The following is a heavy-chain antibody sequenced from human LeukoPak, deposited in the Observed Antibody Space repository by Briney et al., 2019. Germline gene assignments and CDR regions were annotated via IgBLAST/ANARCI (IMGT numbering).Heavy chain of an antibody. CDR3: AKGYYGSGSYGWFDP. J-gene: IGHJ5*02. Sequence: GGSLRLSCAASGFTFNNYGMHWVRQAPGKGLEWVSVISGSGDRTYYADSVKGRFTISRDNSKNTLYLQMNSLRAEDTAVYYCAKGYYGSGSYGWFDPWGQGTLVTVSS. CDR2: ISGSGDRT. D-gene: IGHD3-10*01. V-gene: IGHV3-23*01. CDR1: GFTFNNYG.